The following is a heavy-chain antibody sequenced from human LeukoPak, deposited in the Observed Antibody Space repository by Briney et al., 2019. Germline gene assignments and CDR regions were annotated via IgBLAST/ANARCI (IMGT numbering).Heavy chain of an antibody. V-gene: IGHV3-9*01. J-gene: IGHJ4*02. CDR3: ARLAYCGGDCYTAFDY. CDR1: AFTFDDYA. Sequence: PGGSLRLPCAASAFTFDDYAMHWVRQAPEKGLEWVSAIRWNSGSIGYADSVKGRFTISRDNAKNSLYLQMNSLRAEDTAVYYCARLAYCGGDCYTAFDYWGQGTLVTVSS. CDR2: IRWNSGSI. D-gene: IGHD2-21*02.